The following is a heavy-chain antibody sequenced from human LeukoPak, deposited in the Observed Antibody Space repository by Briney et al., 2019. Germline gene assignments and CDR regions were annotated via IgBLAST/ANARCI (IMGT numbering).Heavy chain of an antibody. CDR2: ISSSSSYI. CDR1: GFTFSSYS. V-gene: IGHV3-21*01. Sequence: PGGSLRLSCAASGFTFSSYSMNWVRQAPGKGLEWVSSISSSSSYIYYADSVKGRFTISRDNAKNSLYLQMNSLRAEDTAVYYCARVKYYYDSSGSPHFDYWGQETLVTVSS. CDR3: ARVKYYYDSSGSPHFDY. J-gene: IGHJ4*02. D-gene: IGHD3-22*01.